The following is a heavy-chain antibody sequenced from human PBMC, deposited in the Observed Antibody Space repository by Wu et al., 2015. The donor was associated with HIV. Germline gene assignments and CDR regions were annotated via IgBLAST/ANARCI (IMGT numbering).Heavy chain of an antibody. D-gene: IGHD3-10*01. Sequence: QVQLVQSGAEVKKPGSSVKVSCKASGGTFSSYAISWVRQAPGQGLEWMGGIIPIFGTANYAQKFQGRVTITTDESTSTAYMELSSLRSEDTAVYYCASIGRKTMVRGVIPHSFGMDVWGQGTTVTVSS. V-gene: IGHV1-69*05. J-gene: IGHJ6*02. CDR2: IIPIFGTA. CDR1: GGTFSSYA. CDR3: ASIGRKTMVRGVIPHSFGMDV.